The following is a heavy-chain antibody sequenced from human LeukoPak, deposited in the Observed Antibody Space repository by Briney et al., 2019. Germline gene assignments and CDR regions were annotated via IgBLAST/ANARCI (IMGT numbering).Heavy chain of an antibody. CDR2: INPGSGAT. V-gene: IGHV1-2*02. CDR3: ARGGIPHYYYYMDV. Sequence: GASVKVSCKASGYTFTGYYMHWVRQAPGQGLEWMGWINPGSGATNCAQRFHGRVTMTRDTSISTVYMELSRLRSDDTAVYYCARGGIPHYYYYMDVWGKGTTVTVSS. CDR1: GYTFTGYY. D-gene: IGHD1-1*01. J-gene: IGHJ6*03.